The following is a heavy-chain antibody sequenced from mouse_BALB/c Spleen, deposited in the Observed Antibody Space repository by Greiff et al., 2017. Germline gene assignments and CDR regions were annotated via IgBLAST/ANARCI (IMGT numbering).Heavy chain of an antibody. CDR2: IWAGGST. J-gene: IGHJ2*01. CDR3: AREGLLRYFDY. V-gene: IGHV2-9*02. D-gene: IGHD1-1*01. Sequence: VQGVESGPGLVAPSQSLSITCTVSGFSLTSYGVHWVRQPPGKGLEWLGVIWAGGSTNYNSALMSRLSISKDNSKSQVFLKMNSLQTDHTAMYYCAREGLLRYFDYWGQGTTLTVSS. CDR1: GFSLTSYG.